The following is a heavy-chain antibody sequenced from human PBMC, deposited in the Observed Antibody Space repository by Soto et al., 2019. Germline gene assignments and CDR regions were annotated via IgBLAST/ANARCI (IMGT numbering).Heavy chain of an antibody. D-gene: IGHD5-18*01. CDR1: GFTFSSYA. J-gene: IGHJ4*02. Sequence: GGSLRLSCAASGFTFSSYAMSWVRQAPGKGLEWVSAISGSGGSTYYADSVKGRFTISRDNSKNTLYLQMNSLRAEDTAVYYCAKEVGAEELWLSLFFDYWGQGTLVTVSS. CDR2: ISGSGGST. CDR3: AKEVGAEELWLSLFFDY. V-gene: IGHV3-23*01.